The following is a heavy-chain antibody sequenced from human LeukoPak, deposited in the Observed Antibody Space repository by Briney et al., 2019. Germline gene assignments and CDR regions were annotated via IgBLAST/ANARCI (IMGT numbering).Heavy chain of an antibody. CDR1: GFVFSTYG. Sequence: GSLRLSCAASGFVFSTYGIHWVRQAPGKGLEWVAGIWYDGTTKYYADSVKGRFTISRDNSKNTVSLQMDSLRAEDTAVYSCARAPDYGDYVGYFDFWGQGAQVTVSS. CDR3: ARAPDYGDYVGYFDF. CDR2: IWYDGTTK. V-gene: IGHV3-33*01. J-gene: IGHJ4*02. D-gene: IGHD4-17*01.